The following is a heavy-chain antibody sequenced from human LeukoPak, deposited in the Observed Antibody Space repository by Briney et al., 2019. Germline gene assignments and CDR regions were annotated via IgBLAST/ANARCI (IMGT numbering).Heavy chain of an antibody. D-gene: IGHD3-10*01. V-gene: IGHV4-59*01. CDR3: ARVENYGSGSSEYWFDP. CDR1: GGSISSYY. J-gene: IGHJ5*02. CDR2: IYYSGSA. Sequence: SETLSLTCTVSGGSISSYYWSWIRQPPGKGLEWIGYIYYSGSANYNPSLKSRVTISVDTSKNQFFPKLTSVTAADTAVYYCARVENYGSGSSEYWFDPWGQGTLVTVSS.